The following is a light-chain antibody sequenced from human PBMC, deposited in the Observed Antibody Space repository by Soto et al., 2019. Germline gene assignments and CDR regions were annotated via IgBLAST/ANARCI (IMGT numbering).Light chain of an antibody. V-gene: IGKV1-39*01. Sequence: DIQMTQSPSSLSASVGDRVTITCRASQSISSYLNWYQQKPGKAPKLLIYAASSLQSGVPSRFSGSGSGTDFTLTISSLPTEDFETYYCQQSYSTPRTFGQGTKLEIK. CDR2: AAS. CDR3: QQSYSTPRT. J-gene: IGKJ2*01. CDR1: QSISSY.